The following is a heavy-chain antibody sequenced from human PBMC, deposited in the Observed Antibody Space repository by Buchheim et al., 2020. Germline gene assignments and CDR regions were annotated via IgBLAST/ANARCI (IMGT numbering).Heavy chain of an antibody. CDR1: GFTFSSYW. D-gene: IGHD3-22*01. Sequence: EVQLVESGGGLVQPGGSLRLSCAASGFTFSSYWMHWVCQAPGKGLVWVSRINSDGSSTSYADSVKGRFTISRDNAKNTLYLQMNSLRAEDTAVYYCARGTYYYDSSGYYPLRMNYYYGMDVWGQGTT. J-gene: IGHJ6*02. CDR3: ARGTYYYDSSGYYPLRMNYYYGMDV. CDR2: INSDGSST. V-gene: IGHV3-74*01.